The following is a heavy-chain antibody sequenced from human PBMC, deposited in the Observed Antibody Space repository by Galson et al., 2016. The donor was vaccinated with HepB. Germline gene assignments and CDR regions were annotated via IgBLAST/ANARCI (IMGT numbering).Heavy chain of an antibody. J-gene: IGHJ4*02. Sequence: SETLSLTCSVSGDSIXXXDWXXXIRXXPGXXXEWXXXIXXXGRXXXKPXLRSRVTVXXDRSKXPFSLXLSSVXAADTAVYYCARELGGSGXYDYWGPGTLXXXSS. CDR1: GDSIXXXDW. V-gene: IGHV4-4*02. D-gene: IGHD3-16*01. CDR2: IXXXGRX. CDR3: ARELGGSGXYDY.